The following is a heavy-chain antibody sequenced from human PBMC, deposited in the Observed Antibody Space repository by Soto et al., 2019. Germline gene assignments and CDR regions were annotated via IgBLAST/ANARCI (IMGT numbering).Heavy chain of an antibody. J-gene: IGHJ5*02. D-gene: IGHD6-13*01. V-gene: IGHV1-3*01. Sequence: ASVKVSCKTSGYTFTSYGIHWVRQAPGQRLEWMGWINAANGDTKYSPKFQGRVTITGDTSASTAYMELSSLRSEDTAVYYCVRRHVSATGIDWFDPWGQGTLVTVSS. CDR1: GYTFTSYG. CDR2: INAANGDT. CDR3: VRRHVSATGIDWFDP.